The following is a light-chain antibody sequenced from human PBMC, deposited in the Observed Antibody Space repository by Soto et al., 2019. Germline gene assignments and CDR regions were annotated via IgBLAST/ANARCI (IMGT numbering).Light chain of an antibody. V-gene: IGKV3-20*01. CDR2: GAS. CDR3: QQYGSVPLT. Sequence: EIVLTQSPGTLSLSPGERATLSCRASESVSTSYLAWYQQKPGQAPRLLIYGASRRATGIPDRFSGSGSGADFALTISRLEPEDFAVYYCQQYGSVPLTFVGGTKVEIK. CDR1: ESVSTSY. J-gene: IGKJ4*01.